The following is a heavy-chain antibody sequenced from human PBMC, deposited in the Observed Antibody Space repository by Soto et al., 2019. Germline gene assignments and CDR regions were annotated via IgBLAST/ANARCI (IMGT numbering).Heavy chain of an antibody. CDR2: ISGSGGST. CDR3: AKEGYSCPTDYFDY. D-gene: IGHD5-18*01. CDR1: GITFSSYA. Sequence: GRSLRLSCTASGITFSSYAMRWVRQAPGKGLEWVSAISGSGGSTYYADSVKGRFTISRDNSQNTLYLQMKSLRAEATAAYYFAKEGYSCPTDYFDYWGQGTLVTVSS. J-gene: IGHJ4*02. V-gene: IGHV3-23*01.